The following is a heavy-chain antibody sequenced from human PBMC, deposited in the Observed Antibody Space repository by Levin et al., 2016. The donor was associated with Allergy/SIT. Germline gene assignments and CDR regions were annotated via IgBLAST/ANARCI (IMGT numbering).Heavy chain of an antibody. CDR2: ISGNGGRA. J-gene: IGHJ4*02. D-gene: IGHD2/OR15-2a*01. CDR1: GFPFERYG. Sequence: GESLKISCAASGFPFERYGMSWVRQAPGKGLEWVSTISGNGGRADYADFVKGRFTISRDNSNNTLYLEMSSLRADDTAIYYCASPNIGALSAVHWGQGNLVTVSS. V-gene: IGHV3-23*01. CDR3: ASPNIGALSAVH.